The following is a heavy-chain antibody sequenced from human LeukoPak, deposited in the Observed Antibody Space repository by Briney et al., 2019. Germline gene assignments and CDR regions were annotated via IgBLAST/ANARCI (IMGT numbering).Heavy chain of an antibody. V-gene: IGHV1-69*06. CDR3: ARAVQVTTGGLFDC. Sequence: EASVKVSCKASGYTFNTYNINWVRQAPGQGLEWMGGIIPIFARANYAQKFQGRVTITADKSTSTAYMELSSLRSEDTAVYYCARAVQVTTGGLFDCWGQGTLVTVSS. CDR2: IIPIFARA. J-gene: IGHJ4*02. CDR1: GYTFNTYN. D-gene: IGHD4-17*01.